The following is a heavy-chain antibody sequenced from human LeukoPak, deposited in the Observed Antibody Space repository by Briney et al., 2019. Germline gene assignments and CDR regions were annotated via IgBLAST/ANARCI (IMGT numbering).Heavy chain of an antibody. D-gene: IGHD3-10*01. V-gene: IGHV3-21*01. CDR2: IWSDSAEI. CDR3: AREYYGSGSPLLRFDY. CDR1: GFIFSRYT. Sequence: GGSLRLSCAASGFIFSRYTINWVRQAPGKGLEWVSSIWSDSAEIHYADSVKGRFTISRDNSKNTLYLQMNSLRAEDTAVYYCAREYYGSGSPLLRFDYWGQGTLVTVSS. J-gene: IGHJ4*02.